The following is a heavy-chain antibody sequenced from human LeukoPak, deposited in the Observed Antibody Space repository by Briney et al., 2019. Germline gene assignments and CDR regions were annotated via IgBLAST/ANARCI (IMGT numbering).Heavy chain of an antibody. Sequence: GASVKVSCKASGYTFTGYYMHWVRQAPGQGLEWMGWINPNSGGTNYAQKFQGRVTMTRATSISTAYMELSRLRSDDTAVYYCARIPTNGDYVTDYWGQGTLVTVSS. CDR3: ARIPTNGDYVTDY. J-gene: IGHJ4*02. CDR1: GYTFTGYY. D-gene: IGHD4-17*01. V-gene: IGHV1-2*02. CDR2: INPNSGGT.